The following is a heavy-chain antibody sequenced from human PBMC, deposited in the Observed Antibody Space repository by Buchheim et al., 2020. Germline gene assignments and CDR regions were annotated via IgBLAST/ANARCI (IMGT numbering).Heavy chain of an antibody. CDR2: ISYDGSNK. Sequence: QVQLVESGGGVVQPGGSLRLSCAASGFVFRTYGMHWVRQAPGKGLEWVAVISYDGSNKYYADSVKGRFTISRDNSKNKLYLQMNSLRAEDTAVYYCAKGPSTGSSSWYGGLDYWGQGTL. CDR3: AKGPSTGSSSWYGGLDY. J-gene: IGHJ4*02. CDR1: GFVFRTYG. V-gene: IGHV3-30*18. D-gene: IGHD6-13*01.